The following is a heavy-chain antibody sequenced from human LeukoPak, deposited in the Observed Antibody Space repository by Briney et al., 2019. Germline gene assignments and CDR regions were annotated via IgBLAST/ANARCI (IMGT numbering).Heavy chain of an antibody. J-gene: IGHJ3*02. V-gene: IGHV4-34*01. Sequence: SETLSLTCAVYGGSFSGYYWSWIRQPPGKGLEWIGEINHSGGTNYNPSLKSRATISVDTSKNQFSLKLSSVTAADTAVYYCARDGSTWRDDAFDIWGQGTMVTVSS. CDR1: GGSFSGYY. CDR2: INHSGGT. CDR3: ARDGSTWRDDAFDI. D-gene: IGHD6-13*01.